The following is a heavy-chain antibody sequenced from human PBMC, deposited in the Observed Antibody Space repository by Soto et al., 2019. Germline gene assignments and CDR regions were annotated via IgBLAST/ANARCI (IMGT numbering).Heavy chain of an antibody. J-gene: IGHJ4*02. CDR1: GLPLSSFS. CDR2: ISRSSRTK. Sequence: EVQVLGSGGAWLSPGGSLRPSCEASGLPLSSFSMTWVRKAPGKGRGGVSYISRSSRTKFYAAPVKGGFTISRDNARNSLYLQMNSLRAEDTAVYYCARDIDGGGQGTLVTVSS. V-gene: IGHV3-48*01. D-gene: IGHD2-15*01. CDR3: ARDIDG.